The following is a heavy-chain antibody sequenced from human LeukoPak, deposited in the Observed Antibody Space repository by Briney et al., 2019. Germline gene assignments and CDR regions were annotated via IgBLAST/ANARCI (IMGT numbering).Heavy chain of an antibody. Sequence: GGSLRLSCAASGFTFSSYSVNWIRKAQGQGLELVSSISRSNRYIYYEESVKGRFSISRDNAKNSLYLQMNNLRAEDTAVYYCARDFISGPYFGYWGQGTLVTVSS. J-gene: IGHJ4*02. CDR2: ISRSNRYI. CDR3: ARDFISGPYFGY. V-gene: IGHV3-21*01. CDR1: GFTFSSYS. D-gene: IGHD6-25*01.